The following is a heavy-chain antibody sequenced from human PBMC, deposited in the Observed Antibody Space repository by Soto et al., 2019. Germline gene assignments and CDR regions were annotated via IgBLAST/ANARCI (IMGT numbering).Heavy chain of an antibody. Sequence: QLQLQESVPGLVKPSETLSLTCTVSGGSISSSSYYWGWIRQPPGKGLEWIGSIYYSGSTYYNPSLKSRVTISVDTPKNQFSLELSSVTAADTAVYYCARLLRHNCYGMAVWGQGTTVTVSS. CDR2: IYYSGST. CDR1: GGSISSSSYY. CDR3: ARLLRHNCYGMAV. J-gene: IGHJ6*02. V-gene: IGHV4-39*01. D-gene: IGHD5-12*01.